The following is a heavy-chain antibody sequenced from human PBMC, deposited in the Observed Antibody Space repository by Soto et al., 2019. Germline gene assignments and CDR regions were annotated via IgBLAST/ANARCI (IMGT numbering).Heavy chain of an antibody. CDR3: AKPAYYYDKPYPGKYYYGMDV. CDR2: ISYDGSNK. D-gene: IGHD3-22*01. CDR1: GFTFSSYG. V-gene: IGHV3-30*18. Sequence: GGSLRLSCAASGFTFSSYGMHWVRQAPGKGLEWVAVISYDGSNKYYAETVKGRFTISRDNSKNTLYLQMNSLRAEDTAVYYCAKPAYYYDKPYPGKYYYGMDVWGQGTTVTVSS. J-gene: IGHJ6*02.